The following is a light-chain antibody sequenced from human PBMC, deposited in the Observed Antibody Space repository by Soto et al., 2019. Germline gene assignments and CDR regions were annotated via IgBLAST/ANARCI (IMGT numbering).Light chain of an antibody. J-gene: IGKJ2*01. CDR1: QSISSW. Sequence: DIQMTQSPSTLSASVGDRVTITCRASQSISSWVAWYQQKPGKAPKLLIYKASSLESGVPSRFSGSGSGTEFTLTSSSLQPDDFATYYCQQYNSYSPNTFGQGTKLEIK. V-gene: IGKV1-5*03. CDR3: QQYNSYSPNT. CDR2: KAS.